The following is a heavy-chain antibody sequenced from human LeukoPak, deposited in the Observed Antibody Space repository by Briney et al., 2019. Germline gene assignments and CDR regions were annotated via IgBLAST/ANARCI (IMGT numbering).Heavy chain of an antibody. D-gene: IGHD4-23*01. CDR3: ARVGVGYGGLIDY. V-gene: IGHV3-20*04. J-gene: IGHJ4*02. CDR2: INWNGGST. CDR1: GFTFSNYA. Sequence: GGSLRLSCAASGFTFSNYAMSWVRQAPGKGLEWVSGINWNGGSTGYADSVKGRFTISRDNAKKSLYLQMNSLRAEDTALYYCARVGVGYGGLIDYWGQGTLVTVSS.